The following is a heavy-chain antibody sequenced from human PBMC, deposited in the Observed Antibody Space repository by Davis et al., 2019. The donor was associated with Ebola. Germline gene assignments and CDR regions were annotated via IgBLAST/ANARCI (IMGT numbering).Heavy chain of an antibody. CDR1: GCTFTGYY. Sequence: SVNVSCKASGCTFTGYYLHWVRQAPGQGLEWMGRINPNTGGTYYAQKFQVRVTMTRDTSIITAYMELSRLRSDDTAVYYCARGGISMTVVPRDYYHGLDVWGQGTTVTVSS. D-gene: IGHD3-22*01. J-gene: IGHJ6*02. CDR3: ARGGISMTVVPRDYYHGLDV. CDR2: INPNTGGT. V-gene: IGHV1-2*06.